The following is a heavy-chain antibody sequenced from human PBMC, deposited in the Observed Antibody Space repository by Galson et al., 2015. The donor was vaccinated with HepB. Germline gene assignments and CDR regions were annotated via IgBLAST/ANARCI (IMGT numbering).Heavy chain of an antibody. CDR3: ARHQSTLAAPY. J-gene: IGHJ4*02. Sequence: QSGAEVKKPGESLKISCKVSGYNFTNYWIDWVRQMPGKGLEWMGILYPDDSDTIYSPSFQGQVTISADKSISTAYLQWSSLKASDTAMYYCARHQSTLAAPYWGQGTLVTVSS. CDR2: LYPDDSDT. V-gene: IGHV5-51*01. D-gene: IGHD6-6*01. CDR1: GYNFTNYW.